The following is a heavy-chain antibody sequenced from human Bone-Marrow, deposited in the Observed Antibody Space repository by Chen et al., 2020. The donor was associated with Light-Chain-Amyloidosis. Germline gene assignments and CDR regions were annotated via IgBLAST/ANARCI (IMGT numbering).Heavy chain of an antibody. CDR1: GFTFDDYG. V-gene: IGHV3-20*04. CDR3: ARRGSTGTAVDY. Sequence: EVQLVESGGGVVRPGGSLRLSCAASGFTFDDYGMNWVRQVPGKGLEWVAGINWNGRSTGYADSVEGRFTISRDNAKNSLYLQINSLRAEDTAVYYCARRGSTGTAVDYWGQGTLVTVSS. D-gene: IGHD4-4*01. CDR2: INWNGRST. J-gene: IGHJ4*02.